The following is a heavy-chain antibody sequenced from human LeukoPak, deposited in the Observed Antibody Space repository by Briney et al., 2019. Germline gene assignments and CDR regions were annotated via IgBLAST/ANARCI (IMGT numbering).Heavy chain of an antibody. D-gene: IGHD2-15*01. CDR3: VGYCSGGNCPNAFDI. V-gene: IGHV3-15*01. CDR2: IKSKTDGGTT. Sequence: GGSLRLSCAASGFTVSSNYMSWVRQAPGKGLEWVGRIKSKTDGGTTDYAAPVKGRFTISRDDSKNTLYLQMNSLKTEDTAVYYCVGYCSGGNCPNAFDIWGQGTMVTVSS. J-gene: IGHJ3*02. CDR1: GFTVSSNY.